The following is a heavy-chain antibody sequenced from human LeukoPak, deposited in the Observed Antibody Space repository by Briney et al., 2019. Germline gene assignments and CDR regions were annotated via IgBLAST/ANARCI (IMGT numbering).Heavy chain of an antibody. V-gene: IGHV4-59*02. CDR3: ARNGGSRFFYMDI. D-gene: IGHD3-16*01. Sequence: PSETLSLTCSVSGGSVSDFYWSWLRQSPGKGLEWIGYIYYGGSTTYSPSLKSRVSISRDTSRNQLSLKLTSMTAADTAVYYCARNGGSRFFYMDIWGEGTTVSVS. J-gene: IGHJ6*03. CDR2: IYYGGST. CDR1: GGSVSDFY.